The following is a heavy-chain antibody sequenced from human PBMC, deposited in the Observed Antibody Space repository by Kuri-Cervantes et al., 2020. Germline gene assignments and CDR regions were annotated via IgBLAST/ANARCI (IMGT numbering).Heavy chain of an antibody. J-gene: IGHJ4*02. CDR2: ISGSGGSS. CDR1: GFTFSDYY. Sequence: GGSLRLSCAASGFTFSDYYMSWIRQAPGKGLEWVSAISGSGGSSYYADSVKGRFTISRDNSKNTVYLRMDSLRDEDTAVYYCAKGGAIYSTGSYATYYFDYWGQGTLVTVSS. V-gene: IGHV3-23*01. CDR3: AKGGAIYSTGSYATYYFDY. D-gene: IGHD3-10*01.